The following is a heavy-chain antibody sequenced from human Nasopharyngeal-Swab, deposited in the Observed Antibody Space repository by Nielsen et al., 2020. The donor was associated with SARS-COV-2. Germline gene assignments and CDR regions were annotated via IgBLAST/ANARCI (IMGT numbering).Heavy chain of an antibody. CDR1: GFSFSSYA. Sequence: GVLKISCAASGFSFSSYAMNWVRQAPGKGLEWVSAFSGSAGSTYYADSVKGRFTISRDNSKNTLYLQMNSLRAEDTAVYYCAKASHYYDSSGYYPFHWYFDLWGRGTLVTVSS. CDR2: FSGSAGST. J-gene: IGHJ2*01. CDR3: AKASHYYDSSGYYPFHWYFDL. V-gene: IGHV3-23*01. D-gene: IGHD3-22*01.